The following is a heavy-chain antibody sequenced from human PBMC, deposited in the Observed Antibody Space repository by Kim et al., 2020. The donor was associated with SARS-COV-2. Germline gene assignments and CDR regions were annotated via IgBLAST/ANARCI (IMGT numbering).Heavy chain of an antibody. J-gene: IGHJ4*02. D-gene: IGHD6-13*01. V-gene: IGHV4-4*02. Sequence: SETLSLTCAVSGGSISSSNWWSWVRQPPGKGLEWIGEIYHSGSTNYNPSLKSRVTISVDKSKNQFSLKLSSVTAADTAVYYCASFISNRGEIAAAGPTHFDYWGQGTLVTVSS. CDR2: IYHSGST. CDR3: ASFISNRGEIAAAGPTHFDY. CDR1: GGSISSSNW.